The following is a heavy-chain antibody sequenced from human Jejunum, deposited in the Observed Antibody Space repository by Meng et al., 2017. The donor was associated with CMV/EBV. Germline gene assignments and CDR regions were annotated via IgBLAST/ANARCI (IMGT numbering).Heavy chain of an antibody. CDR1: GGSINDNRW. CDR3: VTHDYGSRTSGLGP. V-gene: IGHV4-4*02. J-gene: IGHJ5*02. D-gene: IGHD3-10*01. Sequence: SGGSINDNRWWTWVRQTPGKGLEWIGEIFRTGTTSLNPSLKSRVTISADKSKNHFSLNLSSVTDADTAVYYCVTHDYGSRTSGLGPWGQGTLVTVSS. CDR2: IFRTGTT.